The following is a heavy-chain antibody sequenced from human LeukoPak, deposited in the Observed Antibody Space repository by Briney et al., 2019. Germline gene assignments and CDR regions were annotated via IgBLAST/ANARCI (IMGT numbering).Heavy chain of an antibody. V-gene: IGHV4-39*07. CDR1: GGSISSSSYY. CDR3: ARAYDIRWFDP. CDR2: IYYSGST. Sequence: SETLSLTCTVSGGSISSSSYYWGWIRQPPGKGLEWIGSIYYSGSTYYNPSLKSRVTISVDTSKNQFSLKLSSVTAADTAVYCCARAYDIRWFDPWGQGTLVTVSS. D-gene: IGHD3-9*01. J-gene: IGHJ5*02.